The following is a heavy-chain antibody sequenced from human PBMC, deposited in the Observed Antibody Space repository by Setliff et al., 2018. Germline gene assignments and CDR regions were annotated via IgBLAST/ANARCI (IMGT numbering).Heavy chain of an antibody. J-gene: IGHJ4*02. Sequence: SESLSLTCTVSGYSISSGYIWGWIRQPPGKGLEWVGNIGHTGSINYNPSLKSRLAISRDTSKNQVSLKLSSVTAADTAVYYCARVSSRLWFGPRYFDYWGQGTLVTVS. CDR3: ARVSSRLWFGPRYFDY. V-gene: IGHV4-38-2*02. D-gene: IGHD3-10*01. CDR2: IGHTGSI. CDR1: GYSISSGYI.